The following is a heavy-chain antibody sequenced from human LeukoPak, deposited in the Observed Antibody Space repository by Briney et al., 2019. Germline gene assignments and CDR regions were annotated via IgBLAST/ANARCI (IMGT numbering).Heavy chain of an antibody. J-gene: IGHJ4*02. CDR2: ITSRGGGT. Sequence: PGGSLRLSCAASGFTFSIHAMSWVRQAPGKGLQWFSSITSRGGGTYYADSVKGRFTISRDNSENMLSLQMNSLRVEDTAVYFCAKDRPNYYGSNGHYYRRDGDYWGQGTLVTVSS. CDR1: GFTFSIHA. V-gene: IGHV3-23*01. CDR3: AKDRPNYYGSNGHYYRRDGDY. D-gene: IGHD3-22*01.